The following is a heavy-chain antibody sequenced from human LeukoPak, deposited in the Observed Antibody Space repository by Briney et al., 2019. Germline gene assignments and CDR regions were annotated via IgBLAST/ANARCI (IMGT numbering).Heavy chain of an antibody. V-gene: IGHV3-23*01. CDR2: ISDGGRNK. D-gene: IGHD6-13*01. CDR1: GFSFGSYA. CDR3: AKSGLPISGSTWYLDFDY. J-gene: IGHJ4*02. Sequence: GGSLRLSCAASGFSFGSYALNWVRQAPGKGLEWVAIISDGGRNKWYADSVKGRFTISRDNSKNTLYLQMISLTAEDTAVEYCAKSGLPISGSTWYLDFDYWGQGTLVTVSS.